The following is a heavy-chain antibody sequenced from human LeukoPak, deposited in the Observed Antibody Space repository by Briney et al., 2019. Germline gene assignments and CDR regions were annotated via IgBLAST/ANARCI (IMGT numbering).Heavy chain of an antibody. V-gene: IGHV4-59*12. J-gene: IGHJ4*02. CDR2: IYYSGST. CDR1: GGSISSYY. Sequence: SETLSLTCTVSGGSISSYYWSWIRQPPGKGLEWIGYIYYSGSTNYNPSLKSRVTMSVDTSKNQFSLKLGSVTAADTAVYYCARGSILCSGGSCSTNIDYWGQGTLVTVSS. D-gene: IGHD2-15*01. CDR3: ARGSILCSGGSCSTNIDY.